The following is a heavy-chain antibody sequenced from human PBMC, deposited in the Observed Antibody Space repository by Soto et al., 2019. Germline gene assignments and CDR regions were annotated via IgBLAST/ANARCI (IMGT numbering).Heavy chain of an antibody. V-gene: IGHV3-30-3*01. Sequence: GGSLRLSCAASGFTFSSYAMHWVRQAPGKGLEWVAVISYDGSNKYYADSVKGRFTISRDNSKNTLYLQMNSLRAEDTAVYYCVRWVSVALGGMDVWGQGTTVTVSS. J-gene: IGHJ6*02. CDR2: ISYDGSNK. D-gene: IGHD6-19*01. CDR3: VRWVSVALGGMDV. CDR1: GFTFSSYA.